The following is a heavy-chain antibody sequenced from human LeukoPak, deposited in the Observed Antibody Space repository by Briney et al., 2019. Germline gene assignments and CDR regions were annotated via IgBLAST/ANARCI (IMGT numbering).Heavy chain of an antibody. D-gene: IGHD3-22*01. Sequence: ASVKASCKASGYTFTGYYMHWVRQAPGQGLEWMGWINPNSGGTNYAQKFQGRVTMTRDTSISTAYMELSRLRSDDAAVYYCESSGTYDSSGYHDYWGQGTLVTVSS. CDR2: INPNSGGT. J-gene: IGHJ4*02. V-gene: IGHV1-2*02. CDR3: ESSGTYDSSGYHDY. CDR1: GYTFTGYY.